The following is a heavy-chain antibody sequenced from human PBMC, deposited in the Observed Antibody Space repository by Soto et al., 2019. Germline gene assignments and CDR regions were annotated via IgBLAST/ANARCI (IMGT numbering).Heavy chain of an antibody. Sequence: QGQLQQSGPGLVKPSQTISLTCAISGDSVSSDITSWTWIRQSPSRALEWLGRTYYRSKWFHHYAASVKSRITINTDTSKKQFSLELNSMTPEDTAVYYCARGNALDVWGQGTVVTVSS. CDR3: ARGNALDV. CDR1: GDSVSSDITS. CDR2: TYYRSKWFH. V-gene: IGHV6-1*01. J-gene: IGHJ3*01. D-gene: IGHD3-10*01.